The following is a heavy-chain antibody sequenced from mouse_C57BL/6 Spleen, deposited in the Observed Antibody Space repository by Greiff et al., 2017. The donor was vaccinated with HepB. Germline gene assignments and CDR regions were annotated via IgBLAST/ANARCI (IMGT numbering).Heavy chain of an antibody. CDR3: ARGGTGLYAMDY. Sequence: EVKLMESGGGLVKPGGSLKLSCAASGFTFSSYAMSWVRQTPEKRLEWVATISDGGSYTYYPDNVKGRFTIARDNAKNNLYLQMSHLKSEDTAMYYCARGGTGLYAMDYWGQGTSGTVSS. J-gene: IGHJ4*01. CDR2: ISDGGSYT. CDR1: GFTFSSYA. V-gene: IGHV5-4*03. D-gene: IGHD2-14*01.